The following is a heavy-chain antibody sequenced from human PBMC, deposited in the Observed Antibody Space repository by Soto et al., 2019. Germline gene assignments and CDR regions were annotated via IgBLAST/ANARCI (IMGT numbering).Heavy chain of an antibody. CDR2: IFYSGST. D-gene: IGHD3-10*01. V-gene: IGHV4-61*03. CDR1: GGSISSGGYP. J-gene: IGHJ6*02. CDR3: ARVTMVRGVAAYYYYGMDV. Sequence: SETLSLTCAVSGGSISSGGYPWSWLRQPPGKGLEWIGYIFYSGSTNYNPSLKSRVTISVDTSKNHFSLKLSSVTAADTAVYYCARVTMVRGVAAYYYYGMDVWGQGTTVTVSS.